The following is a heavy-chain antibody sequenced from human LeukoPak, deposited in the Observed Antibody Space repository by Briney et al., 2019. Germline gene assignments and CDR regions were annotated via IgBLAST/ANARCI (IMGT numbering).Heavy chain of an antibody. J-gene: IGHJ4*02. V-gene: IGHV3-30*18. CDR3: AKGDLLYDYGDFY. CDR2: ITYDGNNK. Sequence: GRSLRLSCAASGFTLSAYVMNWVRQAPGKGLEWLALITYDGNNKNYADSVKGRLTISRDNSKNTLYLQMNSLRAEETAVYYCAKGDLLYDYGDFYWGQRTLVTVSS. CDR1: GFTLSAYV. D-gene: IGHD4-17*01.